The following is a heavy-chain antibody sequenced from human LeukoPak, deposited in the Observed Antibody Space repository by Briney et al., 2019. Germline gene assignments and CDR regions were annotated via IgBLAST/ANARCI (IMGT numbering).Heavy chain of an antibody. V-gene: IGHV3-30*07. J-gene: IGHJ6*03. CDR1: GFTFSSYA. CDR3: ARGDEVVAADYYYYMDV. CDR2: ISYDGSNQ. Sequence: GGSLRLSCAASGFTFSSYAMHWARQAPGKGLQGVAIISYDGSNQYYADSMKGRFTISRDNSKNTLYLQMNSLRAEDTAVYYCARGDEVVAADYYYYMDVWGKGTTVTISS. D-gene: IGHD2-15*01.